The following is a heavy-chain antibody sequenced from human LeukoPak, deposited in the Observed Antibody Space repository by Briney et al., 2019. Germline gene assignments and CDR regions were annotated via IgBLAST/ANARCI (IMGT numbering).Heavy chain of an antibody. CDR1: GYSFTSYW. J-gene: IGHJ4*02. D-gene: IGHD6-13*01. CDR3: ARQRGSSSVFYYFDY. CDR2: IYPGDSDT. Sequence: GESLKISWKGSGYSFTSYWIGWVRQMPGKGLEWMGIIYPGDSDTRYSPSFQGQVTISADKSISTAYPQWSSLKASDTAMYYCARQRGSSSVFYYFDYWGQGTLVTVSS. V-gene: IGHV5-51*01.